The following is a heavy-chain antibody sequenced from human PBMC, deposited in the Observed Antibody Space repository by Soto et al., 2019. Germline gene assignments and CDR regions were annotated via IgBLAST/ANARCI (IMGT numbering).Heavy chain of an antibody. Sequence: GGSLRLSCVGSGFTFSSYWIGWVRQTPGKGLEWVATIKADGTEKYYVDSVKGRFTFSRDNAKTSVYLEMNSLSAEDTAVYYCVTAVRGYNANGDLWGQGTTVTVS. V-gene: IGHV3-7*03. CDR2: IKADGTEK. CDR3: VTAVRGYNANGDL. J-gene: IGHJ6*02. CDR1: GFTFSSYW. D-gene: IGHD5-12*01.